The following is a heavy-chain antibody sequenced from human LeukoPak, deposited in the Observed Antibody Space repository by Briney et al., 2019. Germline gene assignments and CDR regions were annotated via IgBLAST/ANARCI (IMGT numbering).Heavy chain of an antibody. CDR1: GGSISSYY. D-gene: IGHD6-13*01. CDR2: IYTSVYTSGST. V-gene: IGHV4-4*07. CDR3: ASARIAAAGTFDY. Sequence: KPSETLSLTCNVSGGSISSYYWTWIRQPAGKGLEWIGRIYTSVYTSGSTNYNPSLKSRVTMSVDTSKNQFSLKLSSVTAADTAVYYCASARIAAAGTFDYWGQGTLVTVSS. J-gene: IGHJ4*02.